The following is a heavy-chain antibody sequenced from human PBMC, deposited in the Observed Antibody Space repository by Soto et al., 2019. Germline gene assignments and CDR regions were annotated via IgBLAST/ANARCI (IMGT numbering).Heavy chain of an antibody. CDR1: GGSFSGYY. J-gene: IGHJ4*02. V-gene: IGHV4-34*01. Sequence: SETLSLTCAVYGGSFSGYYWSWIRQPPGKGLEWIGEINDSGSTKYNPPLKSRATISVDTSKNQFSLKVTSLTAADTAVYYCASRDPGTSVDYWGQGTLVTVS. D-gene: IGHD1-7*01. CDR2: INDSGST. CDR3: ASRDPGTSVDY.